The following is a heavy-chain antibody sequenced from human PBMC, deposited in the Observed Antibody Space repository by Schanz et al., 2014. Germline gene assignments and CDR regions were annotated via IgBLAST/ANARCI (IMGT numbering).Heavy chain of an antibody. CDR3: ARKMKLGVYGGKGHDSLDI. J-gene: IGHJ3*02. CDR1: GFTFSSHW. CDR2: INSVGSNT. Sequence: EVQLVQSGGGLVQPGGSLRLSCAASGFTFSSHWMHWVRQDPGKGLVWVARINSVGSNTDYADSVTGRFTISRDNAKNTLYLQMNTLRAEHTTVYYCARKMKLGVYGGKGHDSLDIWGRGTMITVSS. V-gene: IGHV3-74*01. D-gene: IGHD4-17*01.